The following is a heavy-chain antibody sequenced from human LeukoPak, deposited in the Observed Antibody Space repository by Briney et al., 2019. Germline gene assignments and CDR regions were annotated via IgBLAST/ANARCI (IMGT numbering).Heavy chain of an antibody. CDR2: IYHSGST. J-gene: IGHJ4*02. CDR1: GYSISSGYY. V-gene: IGHV4-38-2*01. CDR3: ASTPTEYCSSTRCYENDY. Sequence: SETLSLTCAVSGYSISSGYYWGWIRQPPVKGLEWIGSIYHSGSTYYNPSLKSRVTISVDTSKNQFSLKLSSVTAADTPVYYCASTPTEYCSSTRCYENDYWGQGTLVTVSS. D-gene: IGHD2-2*01.